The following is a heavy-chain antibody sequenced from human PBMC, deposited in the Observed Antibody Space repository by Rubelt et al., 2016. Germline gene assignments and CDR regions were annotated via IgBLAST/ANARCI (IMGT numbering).Heavy chain of an antibody. CDR1: GGSISSSNW. J-gene: IGHJ4*02. V-gene: IGHV4-4*02. D-gene: IGHD3-22*01. CDR2: IYHSGST. CDR3: AREGNYYYDSSGYYYFDY. Sequence: VSGGSISSSNWWSWVRQPPGKGLEWIGEIYHSGSTNYNPSLKSRVTISVDKSTNQFSLKLSSVTAADTAVYYCAREGNYYYDSSGYYYFDYWGQGTLVTVSS.